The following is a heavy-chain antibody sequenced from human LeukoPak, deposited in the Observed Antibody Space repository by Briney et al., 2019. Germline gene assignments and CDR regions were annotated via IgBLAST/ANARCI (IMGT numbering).Heavy chain of an antibody. D-gene: IGHD3-22*01. J-gene: IGHJ4*02. V-gene: IGHV7-4-1*02. Sequence: ASVKVSCKASGYTFTGYYMHWVRRAPGQGLEWMGWINTNTGNPTYAQGFTGRFVFSLDTSVSTAYLEISSLKAEDTAVYYCARYYYDNSGRRMDYWGQGTLVTVSS. CDR1: GYTFTGYY. CDR2: INTNTGNP. CDR3: ARYYYDNSGRRMDY.